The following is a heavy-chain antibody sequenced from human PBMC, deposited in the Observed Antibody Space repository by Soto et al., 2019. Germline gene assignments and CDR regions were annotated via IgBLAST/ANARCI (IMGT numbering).Heavy chain of an antibody. Sequence: SLKVACKYAGNTFSSYAISCGRHSHGQGLELMRLMIPIFVTANYAQKLQGRVTMTTDTSTSTAYMELRSLRSDDTAVYYCARVGATKGAAAGKGSEYWGQGTLVTGSS. CDR2: MIPIFVTA. CDR1: GNTFSSYA. V-gene: IGHV1-69*05. D-gene: IGHD6-13*01. CDR3: ARVGATKGAAAGKGSEY. J-gene: IGHJ4*02.